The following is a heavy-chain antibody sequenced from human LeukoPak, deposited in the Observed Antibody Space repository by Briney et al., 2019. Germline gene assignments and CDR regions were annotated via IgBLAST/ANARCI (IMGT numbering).Heavy chain of an antibody. CDR2: IYYSGST. V-gene: IGHV4-38-2*02. J-gene: IGHJ4*02. CDR3: ARGYSYGIHDY. CDR1: GYSISSGYY. D-gene: IGHD5-18*01. Sequence: SETLSLTCTVSGYSISSGYYWGWIRQPPGKGLEWIGSIYYSGSTYYNPSLKSRVTISVDTSKNQFSLKLSSVTAADTAVYYCARGYSYGIHDYWGQGTLVTVSS.